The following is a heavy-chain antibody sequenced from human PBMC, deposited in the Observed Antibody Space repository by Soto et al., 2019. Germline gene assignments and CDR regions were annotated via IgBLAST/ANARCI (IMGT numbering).Heavy chain of an antibody. CDR2: ISAYNGNT. Sequence: ASVKVSCKASGYTFTSYGISWVRQAPGQGLEWMGWISAYNGNTNYAQKLQGRVTMTTDTSTSTAYMELRSLRSDDTAVYYCERVIDSSSHRAYYYYYMDVWGKGTTVTVSS. V-gene: IGHV1-18*01. J-gene: IGHJ6*03. CDR3: ERVIDSSSHRAYYYYYMDV. CDR1: GYTFTSYG. D-gene: IGHD6-6*01.